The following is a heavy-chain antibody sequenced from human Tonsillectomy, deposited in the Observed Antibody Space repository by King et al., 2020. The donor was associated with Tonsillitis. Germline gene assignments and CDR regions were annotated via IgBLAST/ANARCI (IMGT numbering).Heavy chain of an antibody. Sequence: VQLVESGGGLVKPGGSLRLSCAASGFSFSDYYMSRIRRAPGKGLEWVSYISSSSNIIYYTDSVKGRFTISRDNAKGSLYLQMSSLRAEDTAVYYCARDRGYCSGGSCYPILDYWGQGTLVTVSS. J-gene: IGHJ4*02. D-gene: IGHD2-15*01. V-gene: IGHV3-11*01. CDR2: ISSSSNII. CDR3: ARDRGYCSGGSCYPILDY. CDR1: GFSFSDYY.